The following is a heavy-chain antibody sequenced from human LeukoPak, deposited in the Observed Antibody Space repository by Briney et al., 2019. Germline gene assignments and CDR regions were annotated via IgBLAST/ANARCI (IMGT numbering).Heavy chain of an antibody. CDR3: ARSRGDPEFDY. J-gene: IGHJ4*02. CDR2: ISSSSSYI. CDR1: GFTFSSYS. D-gene: IGHD2-21*02. V-gene: IGHV3-21*01. Sequence: GGSLRLSCAASGFTFSSYSMNWVRQAPGKGLEWVSSISSSSSYIYYAVSVKGRFTISRDNAKNSLYLQMNSLRAEDTAVYYCARSRGDPEFDYWGQGTLVTVSS.